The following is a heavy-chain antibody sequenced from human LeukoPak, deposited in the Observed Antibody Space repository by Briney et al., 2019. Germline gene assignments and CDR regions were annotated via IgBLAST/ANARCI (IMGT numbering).Heavy chain of an antibody. CDR3: ARDTGDRGSGGRYWYCDI. D-gene: IGHD7-27*01. Sequence: SETLSLTCTVSGGSISSYYWSWIRQPAGKGLEWIGRIYTSGSTNYNPSLKSRVTMSVDTSKNQFSLKLSYVTAADTAVYYCARDTGDRGSGGRYWYCDIWGRGTLVTVSS. CDR1: GGSISSYY. CDR2: IYTSGST. J-gene: IGHJ2*01. V-gene: IGHV4-4*07.